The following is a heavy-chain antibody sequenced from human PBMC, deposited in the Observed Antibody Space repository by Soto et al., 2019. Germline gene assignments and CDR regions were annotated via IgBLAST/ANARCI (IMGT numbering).Heavy chain of an antibody. V-gene: IGHV1-69*12. CDR2: IIAIFGTA. D-gene: IGHD3-16*01. Sequence: QVQLVQSGAEVKKPGSSVKVSCKASGGTFSRYAISWVRQAPGQGLEWMGGIIAIFGTANYAQTFQGRVTITADESTSTAYMELSSLTSEDTAVYYCARDIVFGGTYGMDVWGQGTTVTVSS. CDR3: ARDIVFGGTYGMDV. J-gene: IGHJ6*02. CDR1: GGTFSRYA.